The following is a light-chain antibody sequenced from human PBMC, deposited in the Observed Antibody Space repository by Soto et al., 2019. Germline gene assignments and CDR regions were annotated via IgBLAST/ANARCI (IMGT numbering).Light chain of an antibody. Sequence: TVMTQSPLSLPATPCDPGSSSCRSSQRLLHSNGYNYLDWYLQKPGQSPQLLIYLGSNRAPGVPDRFSGSGSGTDFTLKISRVEAEDVGVYYCMQALQTSINFGQGKQLEIK. J-gene: IGKJ5*01. CDR3: MQALQTSIN. CDR1: QRLLHSNGYNY. CDR2: LGS. V-gene: IGKV2-28*01.